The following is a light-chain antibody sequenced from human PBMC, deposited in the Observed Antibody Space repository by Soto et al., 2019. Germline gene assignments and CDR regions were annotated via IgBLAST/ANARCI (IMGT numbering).Light chain of an antibody. J-gene: IGKJ5*01. V-gene: IGKV3-11*01. CDR3: QQRDSWPPIT. Sequence: EVVLTQSPATLSLSPGERATLSCRASQNINSYLAWYQQKPGQAPRLLIYDASNRATGIPARFTGSGSGTDFTLTISSLEPEDFAVYYCQQRDSWPPITFGQGTRLEIK. CDR1: QNINSY. CDR2: DAS.